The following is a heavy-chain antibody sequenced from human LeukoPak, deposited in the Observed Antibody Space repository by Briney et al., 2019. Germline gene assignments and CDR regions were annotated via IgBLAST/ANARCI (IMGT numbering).Heavy chain of an antibody. J-gene: IGHJ4*02. Sequence: GGSLRLSCAASGFSFSTYSMNWVRQAPGKGLKWVSFISGSGTGIDYVDSVKGRFTVSRDNGKNSLFLHMNSLRAEDTAVYYCARKNTTSSEDYWGQGTLVTVSS. CDR1: GFSFSTYS. V-gene: IGHV3-48*01. CDR3: ARKNTTSSEDY. CDR2: ISGSGTGI. D-gene: IGHD6-6*01.